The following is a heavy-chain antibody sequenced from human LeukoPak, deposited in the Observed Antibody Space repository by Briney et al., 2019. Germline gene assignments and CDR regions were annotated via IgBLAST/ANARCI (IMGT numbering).Heavy chain of an antibody. D-gene: IGHD3-9*01. V-gene: IGHV4-34*01. J-gene: IGHJ4*02. Sequence: SETLSLTCAVYGGSITGYYWSWILQPPGKGLEWVGEIHYTGATSYNPSLKSRATISIDTSKNRVSLKLSSVTAADTAVYYCARGNILSGYCFDFWGQGALVTVSS. CDR1: GGSITGYY. CDR2: IHYTGAT. CDR3: ARGNILSGYCFDF.